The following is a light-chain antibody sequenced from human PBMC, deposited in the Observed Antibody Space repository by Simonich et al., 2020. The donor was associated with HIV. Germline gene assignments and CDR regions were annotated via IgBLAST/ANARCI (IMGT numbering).Light chain of an antibody. J-gene: IGKJ4*01. CDR3: QQYNNRPLT. CDR2: DAS. Sequence: IVMTQSPATLSVSPGERATLSCRASQSVTSNLAWYQQKPGQAPRLLIYDASTRANGIPARFSGSGSGTEFTLTISSMQSEDCAVYYCQQYNNRPLTFGGGTKVEIK. CDR1: QSVTSN. V-gene: IGKV3-15*01.